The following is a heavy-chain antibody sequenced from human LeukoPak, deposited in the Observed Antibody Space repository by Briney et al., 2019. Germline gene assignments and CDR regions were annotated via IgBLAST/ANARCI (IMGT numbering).Heavy chain of an antibody. J-gene: IGHJ4*02. V-gene: IGHV3-30-3*01. Sequence: GGSLRLSCAASGFTFSSYAMHWVRQAPGKGLEWVAVISYDGSNKYYADSVKGRFTISRDNSKNTLYLQMNSLRAEDTAVYYCATANEGLDSRAYYFDHWGQGTLVTVYS. CDR3: ATANEGLDSRAYYFDH. CDR2: ISYDGSNK. D-gene: IGHD3-22*01. CDR1: GFTFSSYA.